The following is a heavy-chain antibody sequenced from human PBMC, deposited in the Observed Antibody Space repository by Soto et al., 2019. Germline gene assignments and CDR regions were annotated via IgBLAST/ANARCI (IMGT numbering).Heavy chain of an antibody. D-gene: IGHD2-21*02. J-gene: IGHJ4*02. CDR2: INPNSGDT. Sequence: QAQLVQSGAELKKPGASVKVSCQASGYPFTGHYMHWVRQAPGQGLEWMGWINPNSGDTDYAQKCRGRVTMARVTSSTTGHMELSRLRSDDTAVYYCAVSNCGGDCYSLFWVFDFWGQGTVVTVSS. CDR1: GYPFTGHY. CDR3: AVSNCGGDCYSLFWVFDF. V-gene: IGHV1-2*02.